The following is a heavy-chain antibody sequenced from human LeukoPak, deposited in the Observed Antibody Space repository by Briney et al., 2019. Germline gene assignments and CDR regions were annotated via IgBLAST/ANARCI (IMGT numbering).Heavy chain of an antibody. CDR2: ISSSGSTI. CDR1: GFTFSDYY. V-gene: IGHV3-11*01. D-gene: IGHD2-2*01. CDR3: ARVGPVVPAAISSYYYYYMDV. Sequence: GGSLRLSCAASGFTFSDYYMSWIRQAPGKGLEWVSYISSSGSTIYYADSVKGRFTISRDNAKNSLYLQMNSLRAEDTAVYYCARVGPVVPAAISSYYYYYMDVWGKGTTVTISS. J-gene: IGHJ6*03.